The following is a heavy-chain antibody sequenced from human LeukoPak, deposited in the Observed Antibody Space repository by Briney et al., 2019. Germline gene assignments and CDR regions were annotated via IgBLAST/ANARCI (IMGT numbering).Heavy chain of an antibody. CDR3: AKDILLYYDSSGYFDY. V-gene: IGHV3-43*02. CDR1: GFTFDDYA. J-gene: IGHJ4*02. D-gene: IGHD3-22*01. Sequence: GGSLRLSCAASGFTFDDYAMHWVRQAPGKGLERVSLISGDGGSTYYADSVKGRFTISRDNSKNSLYLQMNSLRTEDTALYYCAKDILLYYDSSGYFDYWGQGTLVTVSS. CDR2: ISGDGGST.